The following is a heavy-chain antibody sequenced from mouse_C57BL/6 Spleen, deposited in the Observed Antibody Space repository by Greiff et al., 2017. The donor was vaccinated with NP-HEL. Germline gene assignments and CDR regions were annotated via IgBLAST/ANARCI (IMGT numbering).Heavy chain of an antibody. CDR3: GSDGNYGSLDY. CDR2: INSDGGST. V-gene: IGHV5-2*01. J-gene: IGHJ3*01. D-gene: IGHD2-1*01. Sequence: EVKLVESGGGLVQPGESLKLSCESNEYEFPSHDMSWVRKTPEKRLELVAAINSDGGSTYYPDTMERRFIISRDNTRKTLYLQMSSLRSEDTALYYCGSDGNYGSLDYWGQGTLVTVSS. CDR1: EYEFPSHD.